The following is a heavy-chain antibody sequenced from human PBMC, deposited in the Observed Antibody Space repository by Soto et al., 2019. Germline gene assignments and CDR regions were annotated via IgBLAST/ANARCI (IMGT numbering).Heavy chain of an antibody. V-gene: IGHV4-39*07. CDR3: ARVIAARTYYFDY. D-gene: IGHD6-6*01. Sequence: SETLSLTCTVSGGSISSSSYYWGWIRQPPGKGLEWIGSIYYSWSTYYNPSLKNRVTISVDTSKNQFSLKLSSVTATVTALYYCARVIAARTYYFDYWGQGTLVTVSS. CDR1: GGSISSSSYY. CDR2: IYYSWST. J-gene: IGHJ4*02.